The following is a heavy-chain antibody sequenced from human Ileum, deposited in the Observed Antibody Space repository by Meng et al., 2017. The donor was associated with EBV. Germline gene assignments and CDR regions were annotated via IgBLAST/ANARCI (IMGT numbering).Heavy chain of an antibody. Sequence: QEAGPGLGKLAGTLSLTCDVSGVSISGNYWSWIRQSPVKGLEWIGFFYEGTTNYNPSLKSRVTIAAGPANNQISLRLSSVTSADTAVYYCAKGGQWDPLDSWGRGILVTVSS. D-gene: IGHD1-26*01. J-gene: IGHJ4*02. CDR2: FYEGTT. CDR1: GVSISGNY. V-gene: IGHV4-59*01. CDR3: AKGGQWDPLDS.